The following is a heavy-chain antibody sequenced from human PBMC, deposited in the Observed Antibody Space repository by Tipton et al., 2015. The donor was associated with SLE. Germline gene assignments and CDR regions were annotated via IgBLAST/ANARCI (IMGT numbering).Heavy chain of an antibody. V-gene: IGHV4-39*07. CDR3: ARPSHDESSGYYYAFAFDI. CDR1: GGSISNSSYY. CDR2: IYHSGST. D-gene: IGHD3-22*01. Sequence: TLSLTCTVSGGSISNSSYYWGWIRQPPGKGLEWIGSIYHSGSTSYSPSLKSRVTISLDTSKNHFSLKLRSMTAADTAVYYCARPSHDESSGYYYAFAFDIWGQGTMVTVSS. J-gene: IGHJ3*02.